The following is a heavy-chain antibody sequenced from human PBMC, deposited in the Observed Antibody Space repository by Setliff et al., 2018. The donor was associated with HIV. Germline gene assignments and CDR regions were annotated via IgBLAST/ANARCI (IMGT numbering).Heavy chain of an antibody. J-gene: IGHJ5*02. Sequence: SVKVSCKPSGYTFTTYGLSWVRQAPGQGLEWMGGIIPILGIANYAQKFQARVIITTDKSTSTAFMELTSLTSEDTAVYYCARSVHSLYGDYATYFDPWGQGTQVTVSS. CDR1: GYTFTTYG. V-gene: IGHV1-69*10. CDR2: IIPILGIA. D-gene: IGHD4-17*01. CDR3: ARSVHSLYGDYATYFDP.